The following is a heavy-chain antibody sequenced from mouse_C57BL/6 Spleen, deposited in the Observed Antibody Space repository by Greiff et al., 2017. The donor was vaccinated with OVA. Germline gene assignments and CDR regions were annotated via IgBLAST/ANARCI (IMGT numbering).Heavy chain of an antibody. J-gene: IGHJ1*03. Sequence: VQLQQPGAELVMPGASVKLSCKASGYTFTSYWMHWVKQRPGQGLEWIGEIDPSDSYTNYNQKFKGKSTLTVDKSSSTAYMQLSSLTSEDSAVYYCARRGTVEDWYFDVWGTGTTVTVSS. V-gene: IGHV1-69*01. D-gene: IGHD1-1*01. CDR3: ARRGTVEDWYFDV. CDR2: IDPSDSYT. CDR1: GYTFTSYW.